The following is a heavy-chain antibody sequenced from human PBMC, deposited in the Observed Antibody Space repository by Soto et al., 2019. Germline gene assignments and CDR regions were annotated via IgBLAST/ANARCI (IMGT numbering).Heavy chain of an antibody. CDR2: IRQDGSEK. D-gene: IGHD1-26*01. CDR3: ARSYPAYSSNPFDY. J-gene: IGHJ4*02. V-gene: IGHV3-7*01. Sequence: EVQLVESGGGLVQPGGSLRVSCAVYGFTFRSCWMSWVRQAPGKGLEWVANIRQDGSEKYYVDSVKGRFTISRDNAKNSLFLQMNSLRAEDTAVYYCARSYPAYSSNPFDYWGQGTLVTVSS. CDR1: GFTFRSCW.